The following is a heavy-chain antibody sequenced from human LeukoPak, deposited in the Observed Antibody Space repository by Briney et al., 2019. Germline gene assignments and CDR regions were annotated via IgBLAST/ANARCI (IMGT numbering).Heavy chain of an antibody. D-gene: IGHD3-22*01. V-gene: IGHV3-23*01. CDR2: ISGSGGST. Sequence: GGSLRLSCAASGFTFSSYEMNWVRQAPGKGLEWVSAISGSGGSTYYADSVKGRFTISRDNSKNTLYLRMNSLRAEDTAVYYCAKGRALSYYYDSSGYYLYFDYWGQGTLVTVSS. CDR3: AKGRALSYYYDSSGYYLYFDY. J-gene: IGHJ4*02. CDR1: GFTFSSYE.